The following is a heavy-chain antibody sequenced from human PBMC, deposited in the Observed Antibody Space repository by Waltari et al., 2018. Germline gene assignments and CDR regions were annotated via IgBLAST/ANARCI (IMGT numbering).Heavy chain of an antibody. CDR2: SRASNGFT. J-gene: IGHJ5*02. Sequence: QVQLVQSGAEVKNPGASAKVSCKASGYTFTDYTIHWVRQAPGQGLEWMGLSRASNGFTRYSQKFRGRVTITRDTSANTVYMELSSLKFEDTAVYYCAKCDFWSSQNWFDPWGQGTLVTVSS. CDR1: GYTFTDYT. D-gene: IGHD3-3*01. V-gene: IGHV1-3*01. CDR3: AKCDFWSSQNWFDP.